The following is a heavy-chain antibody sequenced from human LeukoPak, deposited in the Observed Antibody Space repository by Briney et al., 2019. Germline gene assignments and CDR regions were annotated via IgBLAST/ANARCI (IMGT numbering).Heavy chain of an antibody. J-gene: IGHJ4*02. CDR1: GGSISSTNW. D-gene: IGHD3-10*01. CDR2: INHSGST. CDR3: ARDLGGGSGSYHDY. Sequence: SEALSLTCGVSGGSISSTNWWSWIRQPPGKGLEWIGDINHSGSTNYNPSLKSRVTISVDTSKNQYSLKLSSVTAADTAVYYCARDLGGGSGSYHDYWGQGTLVTVST. V-gene: IGHV4/OR15-8*01.